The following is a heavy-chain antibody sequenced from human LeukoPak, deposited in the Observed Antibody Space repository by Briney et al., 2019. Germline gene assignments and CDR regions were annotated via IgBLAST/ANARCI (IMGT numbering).Heavy chain of an antibody. Sequence: GGSLRLSCAASGFTFSSYSMNWVRQAPGKGLEWVSSISSSSSYIYYADSVKGRFTISSDNAKNSLYLQMNSLRAEDTAVYYCARDRSGAIVVVPAAMLGGDYWGQGTLVTVSS. V-gene: IGHV3-21*01. D-gene: IGHD2-2*01. CDR3: ARDRSGAIVVVPAAMLGGDY. CDR2: ISSSSSYI. CDR1: GFTFSSYS. J-gene: IGHJ4*02.